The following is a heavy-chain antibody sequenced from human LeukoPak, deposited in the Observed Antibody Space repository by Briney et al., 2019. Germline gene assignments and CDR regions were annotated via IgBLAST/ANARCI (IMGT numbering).Heavy chain of an antibody. V-gene: IGHV4-34*01. CDR2: INHSGST. CDR1: GGSFSGYY. CDR3: ARDGYDFWSGYHFDY. Sequence: SETLSLTCAVYGGSFSGYYWSWIRQPPGKGLECIGEINHSGSTNYNPSLKSRVTISVGTSKNQFSLKLSSVTAADTAVYYCARDGYDFWSGYHFDYWGQGTLVTVSS. J-gene: IGHJ4*02. D-gene: IGHD3-3*01.